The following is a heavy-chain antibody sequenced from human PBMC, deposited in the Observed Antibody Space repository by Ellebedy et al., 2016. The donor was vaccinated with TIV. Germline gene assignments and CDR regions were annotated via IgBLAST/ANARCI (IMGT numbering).Heavy chain of an antibody. Sequence: GGSLRLSCAASGFTFSSYGMHWVRQAPGKGLEWVAVISYDGSNKYYADSVKGRFTISRDNSKNTLYLQMNRLRAEDTAVYYCAKVRGSRWLQFPDDYWGQGTLVTVSS. D-gene: IGHD5-24*01. CDR2: ISYDGSNK. J-gene: IGHJ4*02. CDR1: GFTFSSYG. V-gene: IGHV3-30*18. CDR3: AKVRGSRWLQFPDDY.